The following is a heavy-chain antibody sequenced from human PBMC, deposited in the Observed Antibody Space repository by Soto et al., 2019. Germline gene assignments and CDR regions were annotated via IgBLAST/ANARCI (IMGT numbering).Heavy chain of an antibody. CDR2: MNPNSGNT. D-gene: IGHD3-22*01. CDR1: GYTFTSYD. V-gene: IGHV1-8*01. Sequence: GASVKVSFKASGYTFTSYDINWVRQATGQGLEWMGWMNPNSGNTGYAQKFQGRVTMTRNTSISTAYMELSSLRSEDTAVYYCARGPALYYYDSSPDLDYWGQGTLVTVSS. CDR3: ARGPALYYYDSSPDLDY. J-gene: IGHJ4*02.